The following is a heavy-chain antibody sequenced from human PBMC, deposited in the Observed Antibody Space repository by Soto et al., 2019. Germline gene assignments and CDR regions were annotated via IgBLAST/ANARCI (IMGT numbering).Heavy chain of an antibody. V-gene: IGHV3-48*02. CDR3: ARDPQGGNCTNGVCRYYYYYYGMDV. CDR2: ISSSSSTI. D-gene: IGHD2-8*01. J-gene: IGHJ6*02. CDR1: GFTFSSYS. Sequence: GGSLRLSCAASGFTFSSYSMNWVRQAPGKGLEWVSYISSSSSTIYYADSVKGRFTISRDNAKNSLYLQMNSLRDEDTAVYYCARDPQGGNCTNGVCRYYYYYYGMDVWGQGTTVTVSS.